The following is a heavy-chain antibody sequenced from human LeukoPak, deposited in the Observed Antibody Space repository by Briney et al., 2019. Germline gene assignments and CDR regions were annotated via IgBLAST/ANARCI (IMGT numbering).Heavy chain of an antibody. CDR3: ASSTMTTRGVSAFDL. D-gene: IGHD4-17*01. Sequence: GGSLRLSCAASGFTFSSYSMNWVRQAPGKGLEWVAIIWYDGSYEYYADSVKGRFTISRDNSKNTLYLQMNSLRAEDTAVYFCASSTMTTRGVSAFDLWGQGTLVTVSS. CDR2: IWYDGSYE. CDR1: GFTFSSYS. J-gene: IGHJ3*01. V-gene: IGHV3-33*08.